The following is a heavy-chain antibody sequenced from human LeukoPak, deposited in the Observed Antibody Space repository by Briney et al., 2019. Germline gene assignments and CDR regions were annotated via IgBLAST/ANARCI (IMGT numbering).Heavy chain of an antibody. CDR3: ARDRRHYYGSGSYLFDY. CDR2: ISAYNGNT. Sequence: ASVKVSCKASGYTFTSYGISWVRQAPGQGLEWMGWISAYNGNTNYAQKLQGRVTMSTDTSTSTAYMELRSLRSGDTAVYYCARDRRHYYGSGSYLFDYWGQGTLVTVSS. V-gene: IGHV1-18*01. CDR1: GYTFTSYG. J-gene: IGHJ4*02. D-gene: IGHD3-10*01.